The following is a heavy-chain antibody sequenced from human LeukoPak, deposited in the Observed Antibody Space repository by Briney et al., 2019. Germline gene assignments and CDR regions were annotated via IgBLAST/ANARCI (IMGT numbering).Heavy chain of an antibody. D-gene: IGHD6-19*01. J-gene: IGHJ5*02. Sequence: GGSLRLSCAASGSTFSSYGMHWVRQAPGKGLEWVAVISYDGSNKYYADSVKGRFTISRDNSKNTLYLQMSSLRPEDTAVYFCVKRTTSGWYYDHWGQGTLVTVSS. V-gene: IGHV3-30*18. CDR3: VKRTTSGWYYDH. CDR2: ISYDGSNK. CDR1: GSTFSSYG.